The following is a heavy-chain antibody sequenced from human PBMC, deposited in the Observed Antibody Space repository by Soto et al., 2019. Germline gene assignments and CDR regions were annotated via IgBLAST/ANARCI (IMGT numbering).Heavy chain of an antibody. V-gene: IGHV3-21*06. J-gene: IGHJ4*02. CDR3: ARESEDLTSNFDY. Sequence: GSLRLSCAASGFTLTRYSMNWVRQAPGKGLEWVSSISSTTNYIYYGDSMKGRFTISRDNAKNSLYLEMNSLRADDTAVYYCARESEDLTSNFDYWGQGTLVTVSS. CDR1: GFTLTRYS. CDR2: ISSTTNYI.